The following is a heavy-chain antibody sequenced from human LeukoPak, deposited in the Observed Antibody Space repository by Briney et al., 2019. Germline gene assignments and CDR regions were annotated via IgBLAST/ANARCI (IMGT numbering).Heavy chain of an antibody. Sequence: SQTLSRTCTVSGGSISSGDYYWSWLRQPPGKGLEWIGYIYYSGSTYYNPSLKSRVTISVDTSKNQFSLKLSSVTAADTAVYYCARVRFWSGYYTGADYWGQGTLVTVSS. V-gene: IGHV4-30-4*08. J-gene: IGHJ4*02. CDR3: ARVRFWSGYYTGADY. CDR2: IYYSGST. D-gene: IGHD3-3*01. CDR1: GGSISSGDYY.